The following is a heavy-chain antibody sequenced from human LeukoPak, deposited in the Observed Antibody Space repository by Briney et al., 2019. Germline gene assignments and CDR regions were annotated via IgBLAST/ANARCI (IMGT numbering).Heavy chain of an antibody. CDR1: GGSISSSSYY. V-gene: IGHV4-39*07. J-gene: IGHJ4*02. D-gene: IGHD5-18*01. Sequence: SETLSLTCTVSGGSISSSSYYWGWIRQPPGTGLEWIGSIYYSGSTYYNPSLKSRVTISVDTSKNQFSLKLSSVTAADTAVYYCARYGLDTAMVIVYYFDYWGQGTLVTVSS. CDR2: IYYSGST. CDR3: ARYGLDTAMVIVYYFDY.